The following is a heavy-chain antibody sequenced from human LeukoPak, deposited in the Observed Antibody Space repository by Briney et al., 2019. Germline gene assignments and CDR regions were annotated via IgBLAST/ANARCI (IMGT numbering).Heavy chain of an antibody. J-gene: IGHJ5*02. D-gene: IGHD6-13*01. CDR3: AKRPGKAAAGPFDP. Sequence: GGSLRLSCAASGFSFSNYAMTWVRQAPGKGLEWASTISSGDDITYYADSVKGRFTIYRDNPKNTLYLQMNSLRAEDTAIYYCAKRPGKAAAGPFDPWGQGTLVTVSS. V-gene: IGHV3-23*01. CDR2: ISSGDDIT. CDR1: GFSFSNYA.